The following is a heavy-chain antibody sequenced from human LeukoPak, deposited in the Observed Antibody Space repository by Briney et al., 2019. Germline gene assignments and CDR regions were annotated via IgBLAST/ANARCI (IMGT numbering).Heavy chain of an antibody. D-gene: IGHD1-26*01. Sequence: PSETLSLTCTVSGGSISSSSYYWGWIRQPPGKGLEWIGSIYYSGSTYYNPSLKSRVTISVDTFKNQFSLKLSSVTAADTAVYYCATGIVGATDWSHAFDIWGQGTMVTVSS. CDR2: IYYSGST. J-gene: IGHJ3*02. CDR1: GGSISSSSYY. CDR3: ATGIVGATDWSHAFDI. V-gene: IGHV4-39*01.